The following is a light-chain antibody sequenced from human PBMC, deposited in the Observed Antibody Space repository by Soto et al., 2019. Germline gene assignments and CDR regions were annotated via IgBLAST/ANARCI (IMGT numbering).Light chain of an antibody. CDR2: DAF. V-gene: IGKV3-15*01. CDR3: KQYDDWPLT. Sequence: EKVMTQSPATLSVSPGERATLSCRASENVKNRLAWYQQKPGQAPRLLIYDAFTRATGIPARFSGSASGTEFTLTISSLQSEDFAVYYCKQYDDWPLTLGGGTKVEIK. J-gene: IGKJ4*01. CDR1: ENVKNR.